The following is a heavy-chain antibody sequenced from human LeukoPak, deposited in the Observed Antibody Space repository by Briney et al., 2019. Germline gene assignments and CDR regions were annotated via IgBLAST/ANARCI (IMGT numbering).Heavy chain of an antibody. Sequence: GGSLRLSYAASGVTFSSYGMNWVRHAPGRGLEWVSSISSSSSYIYYADSVKGRFTISRDNAKSSVYLQMNSLRAEDTAVYYCARGGFNWNDPIDYWGQGTLVTVSS. J-gene: IGHJ4*02. CDR1: GVTFSSYG. CDR3: ARGGFNWNDPIDY. V-gene: IGHV3-21*01. CDR2: ISSSSSYI. D-gene: IGHD1-20*01.